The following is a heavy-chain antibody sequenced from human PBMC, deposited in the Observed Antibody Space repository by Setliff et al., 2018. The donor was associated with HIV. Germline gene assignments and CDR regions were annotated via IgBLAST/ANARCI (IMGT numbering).Heavy chain of an antibody. J-gene: IGHJ3*01. Sequence: KTSETLSLTCAVYGRSFSGYYWNWIRQSPGKGLEWIGEVNHSGGTNYNPSLKSRVTMSIDTSKNQFSLNVSSVTAADTAVYYCERGWGHDGFDFWGQGTMVTVSS. D-gene: IGHD7-27*01. V-gene: IGHV4-34*01. CDR1: GRSFSGYY. CDR2: VNHSGGT. CDR3: ERGWGHDGFDF.